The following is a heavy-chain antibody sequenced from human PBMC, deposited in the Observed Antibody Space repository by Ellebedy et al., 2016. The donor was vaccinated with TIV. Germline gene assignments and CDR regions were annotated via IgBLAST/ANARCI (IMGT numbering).Heavy chain of an antibody. J-gene: IGHJ4*02. D-gene: IGHD5/OR15-5a*01. V-gene: IGHV3-7*01. CDR3: ASEPTTIYDLGYY. CDR2: IKQDGSEK. CDR1: GFTFSSYW. Sequence: PGGSLRLSCAASGFTFSSYWMSWVRQAPGKGLEWVANIKQDGSEKYYVDSVKGRFTISRDNAKNSLYLQMNSLRAEDTAVYYCASEPTTIYDLGYYWGQGTLVTVSS.